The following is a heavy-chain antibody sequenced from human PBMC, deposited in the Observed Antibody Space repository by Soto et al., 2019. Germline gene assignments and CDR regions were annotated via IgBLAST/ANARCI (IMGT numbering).Heavy chain of an antibody. D-gene: IGHD6-13*01. V-gene: IGHV4-31*01. Sequence: QVQLQESGPGLVKPSQTLSLTCTVSGGSISSGGYYWTWIRQHPGKGLEWIGYIYYSGSTYYNPSLKGQVNISVDASKTQFSLKLNSVASADTAVYYCASGQETSSSWWEWFDPWGQGSLDTVSS. J-gene: IGHJ5*02. CDR2: IYYSGST. CDR3: ASGQETSSSWWEWFDP. CDR1: GGSISSGGYY.